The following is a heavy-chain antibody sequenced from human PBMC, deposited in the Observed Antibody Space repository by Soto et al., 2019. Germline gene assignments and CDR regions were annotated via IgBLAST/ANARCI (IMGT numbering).Heavy chain of an antibody. Sequence: EVQLLESGGGLVQPGGSLRLSCAASGFTFSSYAMSWVRQAPGKGLEWVSAISGSGGSTYYTDSVKGRFTISRDNSKNTLYLQMNSLRAEDTAVYYCAKDPVEPGLPQELEGWFDPWGQGTLVTVSS. CDR3: AKDPVEPGLPQELEGWFDP. CDR1: GFTFSSYA. V-gene: IGHV3-23*01. D-gene: IGHD1-7*01. CDR2: ISGSGGST. J-gene: IGHJ5*02.